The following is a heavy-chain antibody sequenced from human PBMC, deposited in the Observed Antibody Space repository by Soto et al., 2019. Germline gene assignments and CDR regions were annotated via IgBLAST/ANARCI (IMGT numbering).Heavy chain of an antibody. J-gene: IGHJ5*02. V-gene: IGHV4-30-4*01. Sequence: PSETLSLTCTVSGDSINSVDHYWSWIRQPPGKGLEWLGYIYHSGSTNYNPSLNSRLTISIDTSTNRFSLNLTSVTAADTAVYFCARLRWETENNWFDPWGQGALVTVSS. CDR2: IYHSGST. CDR3: ARLRWETENNWFDP. CDR1: GDSINSVDHY. D-gene: IGHD1-26*01.